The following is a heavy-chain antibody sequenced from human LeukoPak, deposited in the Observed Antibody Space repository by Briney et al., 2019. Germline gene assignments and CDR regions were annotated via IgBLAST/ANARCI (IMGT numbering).Heavy chain of an antibody. Sequence: ASVKVSCEASGYTFTTYYMHWVRQAPGQGLEWMGQVNPDGNTKYAQKFQGRVTMTRDMSTNTLYMDLSSLRSDDTAVYYCARETVDHKKFDYWGQGTLVTVSA. CDR3: ARETVDHKKFDY. J-gene: IGHJ4*02. CDR2: VNPDGNT. D-gene: IGHD1-14*01. CDR1: GYTFTTYY. V-gene: IGHV1-46*01.